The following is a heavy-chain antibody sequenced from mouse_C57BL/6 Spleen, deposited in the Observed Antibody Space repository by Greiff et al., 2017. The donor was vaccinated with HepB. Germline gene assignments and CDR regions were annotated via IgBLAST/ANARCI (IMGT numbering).Heavy chain of an antibody. V-gene: IGHV5-9-1*02. CDR1: GFTFSSYA. J-gene: IGHJ3*01. D-gene: IGHD2-5*01. Sequence: EVQVVESGEGLVKPGGSLKLSCAASGFTFSSYAMSWVRQTPEKRLEWVAYISSGGDYIYYADTVKGRFTISRDNARNTLYLQMSSLKSEDTAMYYCTRGYYSNYEAWFAYWGQGTLVTVSA. CDR3: TRGYYSNYEAWFAY. CDR2: ISSGGDYI.